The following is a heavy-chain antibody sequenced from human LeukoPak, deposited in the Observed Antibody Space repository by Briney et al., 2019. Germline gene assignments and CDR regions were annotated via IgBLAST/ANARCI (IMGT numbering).Heavy chain of an antibody. CDR2: IYYSEST. J-gene: IGHJ6*03. D-gene: IGHD2-8*01. V-gene: IGHV4-31*03. Sequence: PSETLSLTCTVSGVSISSGGSSWSWLRQFPGMGLEWIGYIYYSESTYYNPSLKSRVTISADMSKNQFFLNVSSVTAADTAVYFCSGVDYYYMDVWGKGTTVTVSS. CDR3: SGVDYYYMDV. CDR1: GVSISSGGSS.